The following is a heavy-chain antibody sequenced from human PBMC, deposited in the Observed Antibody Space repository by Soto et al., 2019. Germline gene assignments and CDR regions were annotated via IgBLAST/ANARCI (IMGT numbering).Heavy chain of an antibody. V-gene: IGHV4-39*01. CDR1: GGSISSSRCH. D-gene: IGHD1-26*01. J-gene: IGHJ4*02. CDR2: IKYSGTT. Sequence: SETLSLTCTVSGGSISSSRCHWGWIRQPPGKGLEWIASIKYSGTTFYNASLKSRATLSVDKSRNQFSLQLTSVTAADTAVYYCARLPPIARDTSFPDYWGQGTLVTVSS. CDR3: ARLPPIARDTSFPDY.